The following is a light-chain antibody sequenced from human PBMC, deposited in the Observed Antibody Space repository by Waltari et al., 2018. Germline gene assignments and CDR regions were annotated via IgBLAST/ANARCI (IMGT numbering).Light chain of an antibody. J-gene: IGKJ4*01. CDR1: QSISKNY. CDR3: QQYDGEVLT. V-gene: IGKV3-20*01. Sequence: EVVLTQSPGTVSSSQGEGAPPSISASQSISKNYLNWYQQKAGQAPRLPIHGASIRATGIPDRFSGSGSGTDFTLTISRLEPEDFAVYYCQQYDGEVLTFGGGTKVEI. CDR2: GAS.